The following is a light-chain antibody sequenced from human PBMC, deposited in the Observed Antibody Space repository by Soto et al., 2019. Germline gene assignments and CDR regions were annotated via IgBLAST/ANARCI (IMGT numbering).Light chain of an antibody. CDR1: SSNIGNNY. CDR3: ATWDSSLSAVV. J-gene: IGLJ2*01. CDR2: DNK. Sequence: QSVLTQPPSLSAAPGQRVTISCSGSSSNIGNNYVSWYQQSPGTAPKFLIYDNKKRPSGIPDRFSGSKSGTSATLGITGLQTGDEADYYCATWDSSLSAVVFGGGTKLTVL. V-gene: IGLV1-51*01.